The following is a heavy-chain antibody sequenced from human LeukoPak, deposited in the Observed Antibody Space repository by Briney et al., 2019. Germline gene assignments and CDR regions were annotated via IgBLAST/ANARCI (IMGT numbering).Heavy chain of an antibody. CDR1: GGTFSSYA. V-gene: IGHV1-69*13. Sequence: ASVKVSCKASGGTFSSYAISWVRQAPGQGLEWMGRIIPIFGTATYAQKFQGRVTITADESTSAAYMELSSLRSEDTAVYYCARDGLYGSGSPNYYYYGMDVWGKGTTVTVSS. CDR2: IIPIFGTA. D-gene: IGHD3-10*01. J-gene: IGHJ6*04. CDR3: ARDGLYGSGSPNYYYYGMDV.